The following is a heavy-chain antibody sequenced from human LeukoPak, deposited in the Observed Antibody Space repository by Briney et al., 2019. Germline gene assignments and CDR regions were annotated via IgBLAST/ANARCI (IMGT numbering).Heavy chain of an antibody. D-gene: IGHD6-19*01. CDR2: IIPIFGTA. CDR3: AKGPYSSGWLDY. V-gene: IGHV1-69*01. J-gene: IGHJ4*02. Sequence: SVKVSCKASGGTFSSYAISWVRQAPGQGLEWMGGIIPIFGTANYAQKFQGRVTITADESTSTAYMELSSLRSEDTAVYYCAKGPYSSGWLDYWGQGTLVTVSS. CDR1: GGTFSSYA.